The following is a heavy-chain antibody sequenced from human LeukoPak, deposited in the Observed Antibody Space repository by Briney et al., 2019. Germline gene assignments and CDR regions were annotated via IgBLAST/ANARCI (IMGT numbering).Heavy chain of an antibody. CDR2: INPNGGGT. Sequence: ASVKVSCKASGYTFTGYYIHWVRQAPGQGLEWMGWINPNGGGTNYAQTFQGRVTMTRDTSINTAYMDLTSLTSDDTAVYHCARDASSTSCCDGFDIWGQGTMVTVSS. V-gene: IGHV1-2*02. D-gene: IGHD2-2*01. J-gene: IGHJ3*02. CDR3: ARDASSTSCCDGFDI. CDR1: GYTFTGYY.